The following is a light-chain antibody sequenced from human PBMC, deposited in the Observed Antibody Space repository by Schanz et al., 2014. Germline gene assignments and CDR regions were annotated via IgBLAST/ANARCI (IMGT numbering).Light chain of an antibody. CDR1: RSNIGAGYD. J-gene: IGLJ2*01. CDR3: AAWDGSLNIV. CDR2: GSN. V-gene: IGLV1-40*01. Sequence: QSVLTQPPSVSGAPGQRITISCTGSRSNIGAGYDVHWYQQLPETAPKLLILGSNIRPSGVPDRFSASKSGTSASLAISGLQSEDEADYYCAAWDGSLNIVFGGGTKLTVL.